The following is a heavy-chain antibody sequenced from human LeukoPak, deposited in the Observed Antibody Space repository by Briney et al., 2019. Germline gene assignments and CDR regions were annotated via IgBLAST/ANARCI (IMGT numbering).Heavy chain of an antibody. CDR1: GFTFSSYA. J-gene: IGHJ3*02. D-gene: IGHD6-6*01. V-gene: IGHV3-30-3*01. Sequence: GGSLRLSCAASGFTFSSYAMHWVRQAPGKGLGWVAVISYDGSNKYYADSVKGRFTISRDNSKNTLYLQMNSLRAEDTAVYYCARSPVHDAFDIWGQGTMVTVSS. CDR2: ISYDGSNK. CDR3: ARSPVHDAFDI.